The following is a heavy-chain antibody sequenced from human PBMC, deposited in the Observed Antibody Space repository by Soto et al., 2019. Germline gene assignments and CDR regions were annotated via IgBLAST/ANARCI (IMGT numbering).Heavy chain of an antibody. J-gene: IGHJ3*02. CDR1: GFTFSSYA. Sequence: PGGSLRLSCAASGFTFSSYAMSWVRQAPGKGLEWVSAISGSGGSTYYADSVKGRFTISRDNSKNTLYLQMNSLRAEDTAVYYCAKISPVVETGTTWGRAWYAFDIWGQGTMVTVSS. D-gene: IGHD1-7*01. V-gene: IGHV3-23*01. CDR2: ISGSGGST. CDR3: AKISPVVETGTTWGRAWYAFDI.